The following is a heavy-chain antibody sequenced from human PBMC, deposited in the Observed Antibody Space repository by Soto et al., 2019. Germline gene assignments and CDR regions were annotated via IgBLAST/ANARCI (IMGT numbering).Heavy chain of an antibody. V-gene: IGHV3-74*01. Sequence: EVQLVESGGGLVQPGESLTLSCAASGFTFSSYWMHWVRQAPGKGLVWVSRIKSEGSGTYYADSVKGRLTISRDTARNRLYLQMNSRRVEDTAVYFCARGDGAHYDGNGYLGRHWGQGTLVTVSS. D-gene: IGHD3-22*01. CDR3: ARGDGAHYDGNGYLGRH. CDR2: IKSEGSGT. J-gene: IGHJ4*02. CDR1: GFTFSSYW.